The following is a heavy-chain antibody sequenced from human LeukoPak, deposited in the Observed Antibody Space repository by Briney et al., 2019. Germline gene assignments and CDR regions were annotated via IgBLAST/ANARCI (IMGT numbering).Heavy chain of an antibody. Sequence: GGSLRLSCSASGFTFSRYDMHWVRQAPGKGLEYVSAISSNGGSTYYADSVKDRFTISRDNSKNTLYLQMNSLRAEDSAVYFCASVVGGYYPPVDAFDLWGQGTMVTVSS. J-gene: IGHJ3*01. V-gene: IGHV3-64*04. CDR1: GFTFSRYD. CDR3: ASVVGGYYPPVDAFDL. D-gene: IGHD6-25*01. CDR2: ISSNGGST.